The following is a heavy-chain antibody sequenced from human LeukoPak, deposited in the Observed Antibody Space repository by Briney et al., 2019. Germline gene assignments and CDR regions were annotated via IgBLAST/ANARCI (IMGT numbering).Heavy chain of an antibody. V-gene: IGHV1-69*05. D-gene: IGHD3-3*01. CDR1: GGTFSSYA. CDR3: ARGRGETSFTIFGVVPYYFDY. J-gene: IGHJ4*02. CDR2: IIPIFGTA. Sequence: GALVKVSCKASGGTFSSYAISWVRQAPGQGLEWMGGIIPIFGTANYAQKFQGRVTITTDESTSTAYMELSSLRSEDTAVYYCARGRGETSFTIFGVVPYYFDYWGQGTLVTVSS.